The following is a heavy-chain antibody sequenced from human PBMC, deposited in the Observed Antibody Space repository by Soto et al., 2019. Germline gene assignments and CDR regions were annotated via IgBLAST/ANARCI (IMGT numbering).Heavy chain of an antibody. CDR3: ARDPTLLVLRFLEWPYGMDV. D-gene: IGHD3-3*01. V-gene: IGHV3-30-3*01. CDR1: GFTFSSYA. CDR2: ISYDGSNK. J-gene: IGHJ6*02. Sequence: GGSLRLSCAASGFTFSSYAMHWVRQAPGKGLEWVAVISYDGSNKYYADSVKGRFTISRDNSKNTLYLQMNSLRAEDTAVYYCARDPTLLVLRFLEWPYGMDVWGQGTTVTVSS.